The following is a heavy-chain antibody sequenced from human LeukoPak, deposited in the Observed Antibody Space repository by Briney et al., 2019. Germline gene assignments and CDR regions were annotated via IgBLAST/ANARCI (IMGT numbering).Heavy chain of an antibody. V-gene: IGHV4-39*01. D-gene: IGHD5-24*01. CDR3: ARRDQAIDY. CDR1: DGSVSSVGYY. Sequence: SETLSLACTVSDGSVSSVGYYWGWIRQPPGKGLEWIGSIYYSGTTYYNPSLASRVTIFVDTSKNQFSLRLSSVTAADTAVYYCARRDQAIDYWGQGTLVTVSS. J-gene: IGHJ4*02. CDR2: IYYSGTT.